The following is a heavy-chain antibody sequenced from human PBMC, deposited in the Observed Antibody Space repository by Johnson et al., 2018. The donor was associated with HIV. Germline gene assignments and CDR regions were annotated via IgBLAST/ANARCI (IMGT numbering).Heavy chain of an antibody. CDR1: GFTFSNYA. CDR2: ISGSGGNT. Sequence: VQLVESGGGLVQPGGSLRLSSTASGFTFSNYAMSWVRQAPGKGLEWVSSISGSGGNTYYADSVQGRFTISGDNSKNTLYLQMNSLGAEDTAVYFCAKDLTYVISAFDIWGQGTMVTVSS. D-gene: IGHD3-10*02. J-gene: IGHJ3*02. V-gene: IGHV3-23*04. CDR3: AKDLTYVISAFDI.